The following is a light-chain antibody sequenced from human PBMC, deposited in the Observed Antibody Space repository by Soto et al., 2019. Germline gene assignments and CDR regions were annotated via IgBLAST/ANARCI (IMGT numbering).Light chain of an antibody. V-gene: IGKV3-20*01. CDR1: HSVSRTY. J-gene: IGKJ5*01. CDR3: QQFGDSVT. CDR2: GAS. Sequence: IVLTQSPGTLSLSPEERATLSCRASHSVSRTYLAWYQQKPGQAPRLLMYGASDRATGTPGRLSGSGPGTDFTLTIRGLEPEDYAVYYCQQFGDSVTFGQGTRLEIK.